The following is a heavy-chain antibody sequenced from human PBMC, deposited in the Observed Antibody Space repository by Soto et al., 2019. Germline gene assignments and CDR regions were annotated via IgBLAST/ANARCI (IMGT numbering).Heavy chain of an antibody. J-gene: IGHJ6*02. CDR1: GYTFTSSY. CDR3: AREAFDMVRGVATYGMDV. V-gene: IGHV1-46*01. CDR2: INPSGGST. Sequence: GASVKVSCKASGYTFTSSYMHWVRQAPGQGLEWMGMINPSGGSTTYAQKFQGRVTMTRDTSTSTVYMELSSLRSEDTAVYYCAREAFDMVRGVATYGMDVWGQGTTVTVSS. D-gene: IGHD3-10*01.